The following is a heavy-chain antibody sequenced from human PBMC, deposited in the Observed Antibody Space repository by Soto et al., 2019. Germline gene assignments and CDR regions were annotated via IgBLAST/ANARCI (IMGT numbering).Heavy chain of an antibody. CDR2: IIPIFGTA. CDR1: GGTFSSYA. Sequence: QVQLVQSGAEVKKPGSSVKVSCKASGGTFSSYAISWVRQAPGQGLEWMGGIIPIFGTANYAQKFKGRVTITADESTSTAYMELSSLRSEDTAVYYCAGSLTVTTHLYWYFDLWGRGTLVTVSS. D-gene: IGHD4-17*01. CDR3: AGSLTVTTHLYWYFDL. J-gene: IGHJ2*01. V-gene: IGHV1-69*01.